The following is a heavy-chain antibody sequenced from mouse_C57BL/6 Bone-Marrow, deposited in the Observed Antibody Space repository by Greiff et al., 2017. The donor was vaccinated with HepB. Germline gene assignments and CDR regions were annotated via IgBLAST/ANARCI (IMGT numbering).Heavy chain of an antibody. V-gene: IGHV1-82*01. D-gene: IGHD2-10*01. CDR2: IYPGDGDT. CDR1: GYAFSSSW. Sequence: QVQLKESGPELVKPGASVKISCKASGYAFSSSWMNWVKQRPGKGLEWIGRIYPGDGDTNYNGKFKGKATLTADKSSSTAYMQLSSLTSEDSAVYFCARFLLLAYWGQGTLVTVSA. CDR3: ARFLLLAY. J-gene: IGHJ3*01.